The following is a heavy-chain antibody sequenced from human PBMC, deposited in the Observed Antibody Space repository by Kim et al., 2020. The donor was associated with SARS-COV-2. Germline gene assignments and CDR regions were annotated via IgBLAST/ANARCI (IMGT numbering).Heavy chain of an antibody. CDR1: GFTFSSYW. D-gene: IGHD5-12*01. J-gene: IGHJ4*02. Sequence: GGSLRLSCVASGFTFSSYWLHWVRQPPGKGLVWISRINSEGSTTAYADFVKGRFTISRDNTRNTLFLQMSSLRGEDTAVYYCARGGWLQGRYHFDYWGQGTLVTVSS. CDR2: INSEGSTT. V-gene: IGHV3-74*01. CDR3: ARGGWLQGRYHFDY.